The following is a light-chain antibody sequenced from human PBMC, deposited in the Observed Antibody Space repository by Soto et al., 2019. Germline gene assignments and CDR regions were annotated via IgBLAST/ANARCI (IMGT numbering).Light chain of an antibody. CDR1: QSISTY. CDR2: AAS. CDR3: QQRSNWPIT. Sequence: DIQMTQSPSSLSASVGDRVTITCRASQSISTYLNWYQQKPGKAPKLLMHAASSLDRGVPSRFSGSGSGTDFTLTISSLEPEDFAVYYCQQRSNWPITFGQGTRLEIK. J-gene: IGKJ5*01. V-gene: IGKV1-39*01.